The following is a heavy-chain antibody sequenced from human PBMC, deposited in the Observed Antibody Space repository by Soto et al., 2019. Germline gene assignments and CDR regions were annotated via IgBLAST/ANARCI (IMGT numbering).Heavy chain of an antibody. CDR1: GFTFSSHG. V-gene: IGHV3-33*01. CDR3: ARERTLYDILTGSLPVYFDY. Sequence: GGSLRLSCAASGFTFSSHGMHWVRQAPGKGLEWVAVIWYDGSNKYYADSVKGRFTISRDNSKNTLYLQMNSLRAEDTAVYYCARERTLYDILTGSLPVYFDYWGQGTLVTVSS. D-gene: IGHD3-9*01. CDR2: IWYDGSNK. J-gene: IGHJ4*02.